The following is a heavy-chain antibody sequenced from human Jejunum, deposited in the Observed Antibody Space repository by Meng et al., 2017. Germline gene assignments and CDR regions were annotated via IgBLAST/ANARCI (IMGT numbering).Heavy chain of an antibody. V-gene: IGHV4-61*01. CDR3: ARVILYSGSYYFDF. J-gene: IGHJ4*02. D-gene: IGHD1-26*01. CDR2: VYYSGHT. Sequence: VQLQESGPGLVRLSETLSLTCTVSGDSVSSDNYYWSWIRQPPGQGLEWIGYVYYSGHTDYNPSLKRRVTISIDKSTNQFSLRLSSVTAADTAVYYCARVILYSGSYYFDFWGQGTLVTVSS. CDR1: GDSVSSDNYY.